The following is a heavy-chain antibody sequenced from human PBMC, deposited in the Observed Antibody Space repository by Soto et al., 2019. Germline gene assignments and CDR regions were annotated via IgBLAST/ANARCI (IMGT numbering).Heavy chain of an antibody. J-gene: IGHJ5*02. Sequence: QVQLVQSGGEVKKPGASVKVSCKASGYTFTNYGISWVRQAPGQGLEWMGWINVYNGNTKYAQKVQGRVTMTTDTSTSPAYMERRSLRSDDTAVYYCARGVGSGSYYTQYNWFDPWGQGTLVTVSS. CDR2: INVYNGNT. V-gene: IGHV1-18*01. CDR3: ARGVGSGSYYTQYNWFDP. D-gene: IGHD3-10*01. CDR1: GYTFTNYG.